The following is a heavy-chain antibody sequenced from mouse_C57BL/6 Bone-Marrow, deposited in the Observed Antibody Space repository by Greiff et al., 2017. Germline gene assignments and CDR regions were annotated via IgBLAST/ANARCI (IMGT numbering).Heavy chain of an antibody. J-gene: IGHJ3*01. CDR2: IDPETGGT. CDR3: TRRFLTTVVAPGFAY. CDR1: GYTFTDYE. V-gene: IGHV1-15*01. Sequence: QVHVKQSGAELVRPGASVTLSCKASGYTFTDYEMHWVKQTPVHGLEWIGAIDPETGGTAYNRKFKGKAILTADKSSSTAYMELRSLTSEDSAVYYCTRRFLTTVVAPGFAYWGQGTLVTVSA. D-gene: IGHD1-1*01.